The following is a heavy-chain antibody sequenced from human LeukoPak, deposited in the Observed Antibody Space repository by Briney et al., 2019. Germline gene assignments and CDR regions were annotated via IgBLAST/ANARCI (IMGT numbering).Heavy chain of an antibody. Sequence: ASVTVSCTASGGTFSSYAISWVRQAPGQGLEWMGGIIPIFGTANYAQKFQGRVTITADESTSTAYMELSSLRSEDTAVYCCARAPRLRGYSQAGLFDYWGQGTLVTVSS. V-gene: IGHV1-69*13. D-gene: IGHD5-18*01. CDR2: IIPIFGTA. CDR1: GGTFSSYA. CDR3: ARAPRLRGYSQAGLFDY. J-gene: IGHJ4*02.